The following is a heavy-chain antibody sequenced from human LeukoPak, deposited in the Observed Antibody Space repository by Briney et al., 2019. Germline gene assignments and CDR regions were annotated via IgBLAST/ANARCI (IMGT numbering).Heavy chain of an antibody. J-gene: IGHJ6*03. Sequence: GGSLRLSCAASGYTFTDYYMSWIRQAPGKGLEWISSIGTSGRTIYYADSVKGRFTISRDNAETSLYLQMNSLRAEDTAVYYCTRLMQYVLLKYNYYYYMDVWGKGTTVTVSS. CDR1: GYTFTDYY. V-gene: IGHV3-11*04. D-gene: IGHD2-21*02. CDR2: IGTSGRTI. CDR3: TRLMQYVLLKYNYYYYMDV.